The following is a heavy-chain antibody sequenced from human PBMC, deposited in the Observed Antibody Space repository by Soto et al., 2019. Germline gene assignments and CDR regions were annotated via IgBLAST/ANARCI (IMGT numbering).Heavy chain of an antibody. CDR3: ARVMRIAVAGFYFDY. CDR1: GYTFTSYY. CDR2: INPSGGST. D-gene: IGHD6-19*01. V-gene: IGHV1-46*01. Sequence: GASVKVSCKASGYTFTSYYMHWVRQAPGQGLEWMGIINPSGGSTSYAQKFQGRVTMTRDTSTSTVYMELSSLRSEDTAVYYCARVMRIAVAGFYFDYWGQGTLVTVSS. J-gene: IGHJ4*02.